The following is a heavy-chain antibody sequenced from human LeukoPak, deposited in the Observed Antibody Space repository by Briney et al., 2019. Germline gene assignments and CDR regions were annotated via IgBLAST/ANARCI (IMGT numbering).Heavy chain of an antibody. CDR2: VTSSSRTI. CDR1: GFTFGDYC. CDR3: ARERWLQSIDY. J-gene: IGHJ4*02. Sequence: GGSLRLSCAASGFTFGDYCMTWIRQAPGKELEWVSYVTSSSRTIYYADSVKGRFTISRDNAKNSLFLQMNSLRAEDTAVYYCARERWLQSIDYWGQGTLVTVSS. D-gene: IGHD5-24*01. V-gene: IGHV3-11*04.